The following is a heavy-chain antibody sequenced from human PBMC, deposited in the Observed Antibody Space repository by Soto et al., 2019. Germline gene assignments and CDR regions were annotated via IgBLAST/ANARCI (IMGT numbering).Heavy chain of an antibody. CDR2: MNPNSGAT. V-gene: IGHV1-8*01. CDR3: ARGPFGTGSYKDY. CDR1: GYSFISYD. J-gene: IGHJ4*02. Sequence: GASVKVSCKASGYSFISYDINWVRQATGQGPEWMGWMNPNSGATGYVQKFQGRVTMTRGTSTNTAYMEMSSLRPEDTAVHYCARGPFGTGSYKDYWGQGTLVTVSS. D-gene: IGHD3-10*01.